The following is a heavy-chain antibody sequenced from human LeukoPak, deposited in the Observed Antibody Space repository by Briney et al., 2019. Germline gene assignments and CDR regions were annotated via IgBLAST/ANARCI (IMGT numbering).Heavy chain of an antibody. J-gene: IGHJ4*02. Sequence: GGSLRLSCAASGFTFGSYAMSWVRQAPGKGLEWVSSVRGSGDTKYDADSLKGRFTISRDNSKNTVYLQMNSLRAEDTAIYYCARCRGLLDPFDYWGQGILVTVSS. CDR1: GFTFGSYA. CDR2: VRGSGDTK. CDR3: ARCRGLLDPFDY. V-gene: IGHV3-23*01. D-gene: IGHD3-10*01.